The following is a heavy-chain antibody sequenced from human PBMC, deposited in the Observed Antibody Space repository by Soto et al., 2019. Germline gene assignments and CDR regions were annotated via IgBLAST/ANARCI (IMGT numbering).Heavy chain of an antibody. J-gene: IGHJ6*02. D-gene: IGHD6-19*01. CDR2: IKQDGSEK. CDR3: ARDRQWLVENYYYYGMDV. Sequence: GYLRVWCAASGFTFRSYWMSWVRQAPGNGLEWVANIKQDGSEKYYVDSVKGRFTISRDNAKNSLYLQMKSLRAEDTAVYYCARDRQWLVENYYYYGMDVWGQGTTVTVPS. V-gene: IGHV3-7*01. CDR1: GFTFRSYW.